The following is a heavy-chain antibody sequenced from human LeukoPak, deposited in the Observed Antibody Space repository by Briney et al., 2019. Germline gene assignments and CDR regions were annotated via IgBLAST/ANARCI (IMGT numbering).Heavy chain of an antibody. CDR3: ARDHWRYRSGGSCYSTARDAFDI. V-gene: IGHV1-18*01. D-gene: IGHD2-15*01. Sequence: ASVKVSCKASGYTFTSYGISWVRQAPGQGLEWMGWISAYNGNTNYAQKLQGRVTMTTDTSTSTAYMELRSLRSDDTAVYYCARDHWRYRSGGSCYSTARDAFDIWGQGTMVTVSS. J-gene: IGHJ3*02. CDR1: GYTFTSYG. CDR2: ISAYNGNT.